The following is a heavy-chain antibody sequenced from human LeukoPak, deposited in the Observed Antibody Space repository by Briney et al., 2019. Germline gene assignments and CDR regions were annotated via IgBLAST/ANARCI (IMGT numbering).Heavy chain of an antibody. CDR3: ARGAVDGWFDP. CDR2: TYYRSSWYT. CDR1: GDSVSSNSAT. Sequence: SQTLSLTCAISGDSVSSNSATWSWIRQSPSRGLEWLGRTYYRSSWYTDYAVSVKSRITINPDTSKNQFSLQLNSVTPEDTAVYYCARGAVDGWFDPWGQGTLVTVSS. D-gene: IGHD6-19*01. J-gene: IGHJ5*02. V-gene: IGHV6-1*01.